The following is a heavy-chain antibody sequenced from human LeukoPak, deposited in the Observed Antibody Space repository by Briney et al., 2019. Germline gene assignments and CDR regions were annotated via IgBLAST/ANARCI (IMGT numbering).Heavy chain of an antibody. CDR3: ARDSGSYGSVDH. CDR1: GGSISSGGYY. V-gene: IGHV4-31*03. D-gene: IGHD1-26*01. J-gene: IGHJ4*02. CDR2: IYYSGST. Sequence: PSETLSLTCTVSGGSISSGGYYWSWIRQHPGKGLEWIGYIYYSGSTYYNPSLKSRVTISVDTSKNQFSLKLSSVTAADTAVYYCARDSGSYGSVDHWGQGTLVTVSS.